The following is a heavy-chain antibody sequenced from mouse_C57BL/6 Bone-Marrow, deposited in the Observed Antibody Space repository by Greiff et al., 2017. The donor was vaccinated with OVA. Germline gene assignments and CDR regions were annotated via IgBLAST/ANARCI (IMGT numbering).Heavy chain of an antibody. CDR1: GYTFTSYW. D-gene: IGHD2-4*01. CDR2: IHPNSGST. V-gene: IGHV1-64*01. J-gene: IGHJ4*01. CDR3: AGYDYDGVGYAMDY. Sequence: QVQLQQPGAELVKPGASVKLSCKASGYTFTSYWMHWVKQRPGQGLEWIGMIHPNSGSTNYNEKFKSKATLTVDKSSSTAYMQLSSLTSEDSAVYYCAGYDYDGVGYAMDYWGQGTSVTVSS.